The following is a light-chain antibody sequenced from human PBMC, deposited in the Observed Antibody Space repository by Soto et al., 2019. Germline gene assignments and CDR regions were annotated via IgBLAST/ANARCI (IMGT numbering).Light chain of an antibody. V-gene: IGKV1-8*01. CDR1: QGISSY. CDR3: QQYYSYPWT. Sequence: AIRLTQSPSSFPASTGDRVTITCRASQGISSYLACYQQKPGKAPKLLIYAASTLQSGVPSRFRGSGSGTDFTLTISCLQSEDFATYYCQQYYSYPWTFGQGTKVEIK. J-gene: IGKJ1*01. CDR2: AAS.